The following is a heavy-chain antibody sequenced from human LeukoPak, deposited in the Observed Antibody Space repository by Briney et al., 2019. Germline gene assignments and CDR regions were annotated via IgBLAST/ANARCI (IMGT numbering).Heavy chain of an antibody. J-gene: IGHJ4*02. CDR3: ATDRGDGGNGRTFDY. CDR2: IIPIFGTA. D-gene: IGHD4-23*01. Sequence: SVKVSCKASGGTFSSYAISWVRQAPGQGLEWMGGIIPIFGTANYAQKFQGRVTITTDESTSTAYMELSSLRSEDTAVYYCATDRGDGGNGRTFDYWGQGTLVTVSS. V-gene: IGHV1-69*05. CDR1: GGTFSSYA.